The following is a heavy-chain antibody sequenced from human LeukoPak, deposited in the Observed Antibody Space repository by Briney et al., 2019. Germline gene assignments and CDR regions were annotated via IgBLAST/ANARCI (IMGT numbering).Heavy chain of an antibody. CDR3: ARGGTMVRGATTE. V-gene: IGHV3-23*01. CDR2: ISGSGGST. Sequence: GGSLRLSCAASGFTFSSYAMSWVRQAPGKGLEWVSAISGSGGSTYCADSVKGRFTISRDNSKNTLYLQMNSLRAEDTAVYYCARGGTMVRGATTEWGQGTLVTVSS. J-gene: IGHJ4*02. D-gene: IGHD3-10*01. CDR1: GFTFSSYA.